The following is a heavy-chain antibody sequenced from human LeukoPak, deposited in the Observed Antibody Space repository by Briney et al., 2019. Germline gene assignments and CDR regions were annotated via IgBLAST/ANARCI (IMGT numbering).Heavy chain of an antibody. CDR1: GFTFSIYG. CDR2: IWFDGSNK. D-gene: IGHD3-10*01. V-gene: IGHV3-33*01. CDR3: ARANYGSGSNYYYGLDV. Sequence: GGSLRLSCGASGFTFSIYGMHWVRQAPGKGPEWVAVIWFDGSNKYYAHSVKGRFTISRDNSKNTLYLQINSLRAEDTAVYYCARANYGSGSNYYYGLDVWGQGTTVTVSS. J-gene: IGHJ6*02.